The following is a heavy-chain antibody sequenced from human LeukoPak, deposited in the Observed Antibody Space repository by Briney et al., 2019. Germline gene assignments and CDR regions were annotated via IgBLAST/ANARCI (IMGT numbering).Heavy chain of an antibody. J-gene: IGHJ4*02. CDR3: AKDQGTIFGVGIGY. Sequence: GGSLRLSCAASGFTFSSYGMHWVRQAPGKGLEWVAVIWYDGSNKYYADSVKGRFTISRDNSKNTLYLQMNSLRAEDTAVYYCAKDQGTIFGVGIGYWGQGTLVTVSS. V-gene: IGHV3-33*06. CDR2: IWYDGSNK. CDR1: GFTFSSYG. D-gene: IGHD3-3*01.